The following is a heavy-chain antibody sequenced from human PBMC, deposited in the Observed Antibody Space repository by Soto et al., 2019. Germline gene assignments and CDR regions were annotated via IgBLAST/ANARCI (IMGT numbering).Heavy chain of an antibody. CDR1: GGSVSSGSYY. V-gene: IGHV4-34*01. D-gene: IGHD1-1*01. Sequence: QVQLQQWGAGLLKPSETLSLTCAVYGGSVSSGSYYWSWIRQPRGKGLEWIGEMSHSGGTHFNPSLKSRVTISVDTSKNQLSLKMSFVTAADTALYYCARVERGTATTVVDAFDIWGPGTMVTVSS. CDR3: ARVERGTATTVVDAFDI. CDR2: MSHSGGT. J-gene: IGHJ3*02.